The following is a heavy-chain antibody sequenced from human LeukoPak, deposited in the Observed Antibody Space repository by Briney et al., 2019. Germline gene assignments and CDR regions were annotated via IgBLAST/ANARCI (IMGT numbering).Heavy chain of an antibody. J-gene: IGHJ2*01. CDR2: IGTAGDT. CDR1: GFTFSSYD. D-gene: IGHD3-22*01. V-gene: IGHV3-13*01. CDR3: ARVYYDSSGYPYWYFDL. Sequence: GVLRLSCAASGFTFSSYDMHWVRQATGKGLEWVSAIGTAGDTYYPGSVKGRFTISRENAKNSLYLQMNSLRAGDTAVYYCARVYYDSSGYPYWYFDLWGRGTLVTVSS.